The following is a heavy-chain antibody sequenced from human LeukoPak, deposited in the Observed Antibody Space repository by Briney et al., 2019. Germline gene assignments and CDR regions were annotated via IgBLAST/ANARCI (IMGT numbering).Heavy chain of an antibody. CDR3: ARDCSSASCFDY. Sequence: PSETLSLTCTVSGGSISSYYWSWICQPPAKRLEWIGYIYYSGSTNYNPSLKSRATISVDTSKNQFSMKLSSVTGADTAVYYCARDCSSASCFDYWGQGPLVSVS. D-gene: IGHD2-2*01. CDR2: IYYSGST. CDR1: GGSISSYY. J-gene: IGHJ4*02. V-gene: IGHV4-59*01.